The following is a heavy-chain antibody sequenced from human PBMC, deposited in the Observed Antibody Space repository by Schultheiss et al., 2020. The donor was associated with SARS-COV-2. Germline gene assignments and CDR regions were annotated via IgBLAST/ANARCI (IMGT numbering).Heavy chain of an antibody. V-gene: IGHV4-34*01. CDR1: GETFSGYY. CDR2: INHSGST. J-gene: IGHJ4*02. CDR3: ARRGEGATVDY. Sequence: SETLSLTCAVYGETFSGYYWIWIRQSPGKGLEWIGEINHSGSTKYNPSLKSRVTISADTSKNQFSLNLISFTVADTAVYYCARRGEGATVDYWGQGTLVTVSS. D-gene: IGHD1-26*01.